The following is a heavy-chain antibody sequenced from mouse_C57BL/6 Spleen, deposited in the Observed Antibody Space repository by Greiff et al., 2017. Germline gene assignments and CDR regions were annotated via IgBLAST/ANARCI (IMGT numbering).Heavy chain of an antibody. CDR2: IDPENGDT. V-gene: IGHV14-4*01. Sequence: EVKLQQSGAELVRPGASVKLSCTASGFNIKDDYMHWVKQRPEQGLEWIGWIDPENGDTEYASKFQGKATITADTSSNTAYLQLSSLTSEDTAVYYCTTGAALDYWGQGTTLTVSS. J-gene: IGHJ2*01. CDR1: GFNIKDDY. CDR3: TTGAALDY.